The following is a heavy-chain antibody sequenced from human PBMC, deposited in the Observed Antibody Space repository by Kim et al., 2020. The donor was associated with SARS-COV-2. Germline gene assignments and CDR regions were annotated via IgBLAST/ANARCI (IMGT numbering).Heavy chain of an antibody. D-gene: IGHD1-26*01. CDR1: GFTFSSYG. CDR2: IWYDGSNK. Sequence: GGSLRLSCAASGFTFSSYGMHWVRQAPGKGLEWVAVIWYDGSNKYYADSVKGRFTISRDNSKNTLYLQMNSLRAEDTAVYYCARDSLVGATSYGMDVWGQGTTVTVSS. J-gene: IGHJ6*02. CDR3: ARDSLVGATSYGMDV. V-gene: IGHV3-33*01.